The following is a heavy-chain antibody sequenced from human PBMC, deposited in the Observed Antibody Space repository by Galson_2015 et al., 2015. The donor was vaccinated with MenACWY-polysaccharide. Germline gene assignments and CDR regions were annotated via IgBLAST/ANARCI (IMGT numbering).Heavy chain of an antibody. V-gene: IGHV3-23*01. CDR1: GFTFTSYA. J-gene: IGHJ1*01. D-gene: IGHD3-3*01. CDR2: IRSSGTNT. CDR3: AKDSTDFWRVAGRFYH. Sequence: SLRLSCAASGFTFTSYAMSWVRQAPGKGLEWVSAIRSSGTNTYYADSVKGRFTISRDNSKNTLYLQMNSLRAEDTAVYYCAKDSTDFWRVAGRFYHWVQATLVTVSS.